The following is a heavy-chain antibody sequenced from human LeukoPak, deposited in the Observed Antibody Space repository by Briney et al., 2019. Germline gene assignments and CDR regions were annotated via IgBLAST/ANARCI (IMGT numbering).Heavy chain of an antibody. CDR3: VRDGYNQNRFDY. Sequence: PGGSLRLSCAASGFNFGSHWMNRVRQAPGKGLEWVANIKEDGSLTYYLDSVRGRFSISRDNTKKSLYLQMNSLRVEDTAVYFCVRDGYNQNRFDYWGQGTLITVSS. CDR1: GFNFGSHW. CDR2: IKEDGSLT. V-gene: IGHV3-7*03. D-gene: IGHD5-24*01. J-gene: IGHJ4*02.